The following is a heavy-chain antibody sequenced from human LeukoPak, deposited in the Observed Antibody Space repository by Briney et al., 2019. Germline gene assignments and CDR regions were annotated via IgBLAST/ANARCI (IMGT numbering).Heavy chain of an antibody. CDR3: ARDGTVAMNWFDP. J-gene: IGHJ5*02. CDR1: GGSVSSYY. V-gene: IGHV4-59*02. CDR2: IKSSGST. Sequence: SETLSLTCTVSGGSVSSYYWSWIRQPPGKGLEWIGYIKSSGSTNYNPSLKSRVTISIDTSKNQFSLRLNSVTAADTAVYYCARDGTVAMNWFDPWGQGTLVTVSS. D-gene: IGHD5-12*01.